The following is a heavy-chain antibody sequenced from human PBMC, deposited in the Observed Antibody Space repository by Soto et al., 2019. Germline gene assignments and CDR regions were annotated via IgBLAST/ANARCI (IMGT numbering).Heavy chain of an antibody. Sequence: PSETLSLTCTVSGGSISSGGYYWSWIRQPPGKGLEWIGYIYYSGSTNYNPSLKSRVTISVDTSKNQFSLKLSSVTAADTAVYYCARHPMVRGVIDYWGQGTLVTVSS. CDR1: GGSISSGGYY. V-gene: IGHV4-61*08. J-gene: IGHJ4*02. CDR2: IYYSGST. D-gene: IGHD3-10*01. CDR3: ARHPMVRGVIDY.